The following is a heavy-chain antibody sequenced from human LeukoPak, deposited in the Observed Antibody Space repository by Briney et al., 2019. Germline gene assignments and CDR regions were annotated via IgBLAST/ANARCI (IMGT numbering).Heavy chain of an antibody. CDR2: MYYSGST. D-gene: IGHD3-10*01. J-gene: IGHJ4*02. V-gene: IGHV4-59*01. CDR1: GGSISSYY. Sequence: SETLSLTCTVSGGSISSYYWSWIRQPPGKGLEWIGYMYYSGSTNYNPSLKSRVTISVDTSENQFSLKLSPVTAADTAVYYCARGERGGDYWGQGTLVTVSS. CDR3: ARGERGGDY.